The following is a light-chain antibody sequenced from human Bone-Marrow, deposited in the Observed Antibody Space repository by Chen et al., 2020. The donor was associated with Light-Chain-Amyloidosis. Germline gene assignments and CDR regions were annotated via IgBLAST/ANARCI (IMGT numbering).Light chain of an antibody. Sequence: YVPTQPSSVSVAPGPTATIACGGNNIGSTSVHWYQQTPGQAPLLVVYDDSDRPSGIPERLSGSNSGNTATLTISRVEAGDEADYYCQVWDRSSDRPVFGGGTKLTVI. CDR1: NIGSTS. CDR3: QVWDRSSDRPV. J-gene: IGLJ3*02. CDR2: DDS. V-gene: IGLV3-21*02.